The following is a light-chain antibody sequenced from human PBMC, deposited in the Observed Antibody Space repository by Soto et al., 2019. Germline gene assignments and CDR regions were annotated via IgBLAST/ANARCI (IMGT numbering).Light chain of an antibody. J-gene: IGLJ3*02. CDR1: SSDVGAYDY. Sequence: QSALTQPRSVSGSPGQSVTLSCTGASSDVGAYDYVSWYQQHPGKAPQLIIFDVNKRPSGVPDRFSGSKSGNTASLTISGLQAADEADYYCCSYAGNSPLLFGGGTKLTVL. CDR3: CSYAGNSPLL. V-gene: IGLV2-11*01. CDR2: DVN.